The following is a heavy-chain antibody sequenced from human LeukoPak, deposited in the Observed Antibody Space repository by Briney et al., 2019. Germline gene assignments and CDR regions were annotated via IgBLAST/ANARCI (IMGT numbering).Heavy chain of an antibody. CDR1: GGSISSGGYY. CDR3: ARSSGYCQNWFDP. Sequence: SETLSLTCTVSGGSISSGGYYWSWIRQHPGKGLEWIGYIYYSGSTYYNPSLKSRVTISVDTSKNQFSLKLSSVTAADTAVYYCARSSGYCQNWFDPWGQGTLVTVSS. V-gene: IGHV4-31*03. J-gene: IGHJ5*02. CDR2: IYYSGST. D-gene: IGHD3-22*01.